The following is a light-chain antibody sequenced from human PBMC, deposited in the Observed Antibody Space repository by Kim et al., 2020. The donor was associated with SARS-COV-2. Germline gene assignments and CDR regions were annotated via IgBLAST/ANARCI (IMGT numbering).Light chain of an antibody. CDR1: PSVSSN. V-gene: IGKV3-15*01. CDR2: GAS. J-gene: IGKJ2*01. CDR3: QQYNNWQYT. Sequence: SVSPGEEAPLSCRASPSVSSNLAWYQQNPGQAPRLLIYGASTRATGIPARFSGSGSGTEFTLTISSLQSEDFAVYYCQQYNNWQYTFGQGTKLEI.